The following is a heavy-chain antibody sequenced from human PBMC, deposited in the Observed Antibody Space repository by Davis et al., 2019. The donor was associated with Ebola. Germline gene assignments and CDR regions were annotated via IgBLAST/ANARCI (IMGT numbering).Heavy chain of an antibody. CDR3: ARERLSGFWSGYPDY. CDR1: GFTFSNYN. J-gene: IGHJ4*02. CDR2: ISSTGSYI. D-gene: IGHD3-3*01. Sequence: GESLKISCAASGFTFSNYNMNWVRQAPGKGLEWVSSISSTGSYIYYTDSVKGRFTISRDNAKNSVDLQMHSLRAEDTAVYYCARERLSGFWSGYPDYWGQGTLVTVSS. V-gene: IGHV3-21*01.